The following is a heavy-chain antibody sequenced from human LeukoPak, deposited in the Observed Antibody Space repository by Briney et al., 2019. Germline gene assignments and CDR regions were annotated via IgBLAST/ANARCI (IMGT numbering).Heavy chain of an antibody. J-gene: IGHJ6*03. V-gene: IGHV4-39*07. CDR1: GGSISSSSYY. Sequence: SETLSHTCTVSGGSISSSSYYWGWIRQPPGKGLEWIGSIYYSGSTCYNPSLKSRVTISVDTSKNQFSLKLSSVTAADTAVYYCARETPNTDTSTDYYYYMDVWGKGTTVTVSS. CDR3: ARETPNTDTSTDYYYYMDV. D-gene: IGHD5-18*01. CDR2: IYYSGST.